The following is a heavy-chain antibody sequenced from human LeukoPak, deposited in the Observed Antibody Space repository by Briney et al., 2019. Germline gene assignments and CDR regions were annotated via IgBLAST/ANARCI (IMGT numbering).Heavy chain of an antibody. D-gene: IGHD6-19*01. Sequence: SGGSLRLSCAASGFTFSSYAMSWVRQAPGKGLEWVSAISGSGGSTYYADSVKGRFTISRDNSKNTLYLQMNSLRAEDTAVYYCARDRSGDYPFDAFDIWGQGTMVTVSS. CDR2: ISGSGGST. CDR3: ARDRSGDYPFDAFDI. J-gene: IGHJ3*02. V-gene: IGHV3-23*01. CDR1: GFTFSSYA.